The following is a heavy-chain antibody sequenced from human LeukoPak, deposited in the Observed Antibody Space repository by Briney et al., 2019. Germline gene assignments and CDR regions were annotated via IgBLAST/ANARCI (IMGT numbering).Heavy chain of an antibody. CDR2: INPNSGGT. J-gene: IGHJ4*02. Sequence: ASVKVSCKASGYTFTGYYMHWVRQAPGQGLEWMGWINPNSGGTNYAQKFQGRVTMTRDTSISTAYMELSRLRSDDTAVYYCARDGGIVGARGDYWGQGTLVTVSS. D-gene: IGHD1-26*01. CDR3: ARDGGIVGARGDY. CDR1: GYTFTGYY. V-gene: IGHV1-2*02.